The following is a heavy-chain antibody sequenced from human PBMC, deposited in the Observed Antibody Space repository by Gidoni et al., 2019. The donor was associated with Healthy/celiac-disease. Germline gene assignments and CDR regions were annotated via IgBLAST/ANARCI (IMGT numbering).Heavy chain of an antibody. V-gene: IGHV4-30-4*01. CDR1: GGSISSGDYY. CDR2: IYCSGST. D-gene: IGHD3-9*01. CDR3: ARDSPRYDAFDI. Sequence: QVQLQESGPGLVKPSQPLSLTCTVSGGSISSGDYYWSWIRQPPGKGLEWIGYIYCSGSTYYNPSLKSRVTISVDTSKNQFSLKLSSVTAADTAVYYCARDSPRYDAFDIWGQGTMVTVSS. J-gene: IGHJ3*02.